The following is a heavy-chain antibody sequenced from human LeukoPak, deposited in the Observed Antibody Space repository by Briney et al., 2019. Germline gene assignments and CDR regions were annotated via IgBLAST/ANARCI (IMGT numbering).Heavy chain of an antibody. CDR3: ARDATGWYYFDY. V-gene: IGHV4-59*12. D-gene: IGHD6-19*01. CDR1: GSSITSYY. CDR2: IYYSGST. J-gene: IGHJ4*02. Sequence: PSETLSLTCAVSGSSITSYYWSWIRQPPGKGLEWIGSIYYSGSTYYNPSLKSRVTISVDTSKNQFSLKLSSVTAADTAVYYCARDATGWYYFDYWGQGTLVTVSS.